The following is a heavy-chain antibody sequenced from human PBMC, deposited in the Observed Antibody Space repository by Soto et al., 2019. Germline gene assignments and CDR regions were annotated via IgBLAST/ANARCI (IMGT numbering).Heavy chain of an antibody. D-gene: IGHD3-10*01. V-gene: IGHV3-23*01. CDR3: AKGTSSEFLLSFDD. CDR2: ITGSGSHS. CDR1: GFPSSTYRFSTYA. J-gene: IGHJ4*01. Sequence: EVQLLQSGGGLVQPGGSLRLSCMASGFPSSTYRFSTYAMTWVRQPPGKGLEWVSVITGSGSHSYYADSVKGRFTISRDNSRNTLFLQMDSLRADDTAVYFCAKGTSSEFLLSFDDWGHGTLVTVST.